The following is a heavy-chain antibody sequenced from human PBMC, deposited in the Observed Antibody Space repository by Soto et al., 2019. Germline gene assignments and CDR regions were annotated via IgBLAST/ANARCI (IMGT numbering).Heavy chain of an antibody. V-gene: IGHV1-18*01. CDR2: ISAHNGNT. J-gene: IGHJ4*02. CDR1: GYTFTSYG. D-gene: IGHD1-20*01. Sequence: QVHLVQSGAEVKKPGASVKAPPPGSGYTFTSYGTTWVRQAPGQGLEWMGWISAHNGNTDYAQKLQGRVTVTRDTSTSTAYMELRSLRSDDTAVYYCARGRYGDYWGQGALVTVSS. CDR3: ARGRYGDY.